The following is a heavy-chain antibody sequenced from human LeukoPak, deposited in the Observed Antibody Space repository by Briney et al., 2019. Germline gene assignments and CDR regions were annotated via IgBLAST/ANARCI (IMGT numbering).Heavy chain of an antibody. V-gene: IGHV3-64D*08. CDR2: INNNGGST. J-gene: IGHJ4*02. Sequence: GGSLRLSCSASGFTFNNYAMHWVRQAPGKGLEYVSGINNNGGSTQYADSVKGRFTISRDNSKNTLYLQMSSLRVEDTAVYFCVKSSGSYYRFDYWGQGTLVTVSP. CDR3: VKSSGSYYRFDY. D-gene: IGHD1-26*01. CDR1: GFTFNNYA.